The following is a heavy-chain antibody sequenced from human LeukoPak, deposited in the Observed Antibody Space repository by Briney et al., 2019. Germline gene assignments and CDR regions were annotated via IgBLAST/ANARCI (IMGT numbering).Heavy chain of an antibody. Sequence: GASVKVSCKASGYSFTRNAIHWVRQAPGQRLEWMGWIDSDKGNTKYSQEFQGRVTFTRDTSASTVYMELSSLRSEDMAIYYCARGYSNAWYHDYWGQGTPVIVSS. D-gene: IGHD6-19*01. J-gene: IGHJ4*02. V-gene: IGHV1-3*03. CDR3: ARGYSNAWYHDY. CDR2: IDSDKGNT. CDR1: GYSFTRNA.